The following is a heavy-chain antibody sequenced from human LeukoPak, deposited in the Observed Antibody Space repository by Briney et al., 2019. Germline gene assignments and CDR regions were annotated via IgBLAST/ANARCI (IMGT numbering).Heavy chain of an antibody. Sequence: PSETLSLTCTVSGGSIGSSSYYWGWIRQPPGKGLEWIGSIYYSGSTYYNPSLKSRVTISVDTSKNQFSLKLSSVTAADTAVYYCASTVTTVDYWGQGTLVTVSS. D-gene: IGHD4-17*01. J-gene: IGHJ4*02. CDR2: IYYSGST. V-gene: IGHV4-39*07. CDR3: ASTVTTVDY. CDR1: GGSIGSSSYY.